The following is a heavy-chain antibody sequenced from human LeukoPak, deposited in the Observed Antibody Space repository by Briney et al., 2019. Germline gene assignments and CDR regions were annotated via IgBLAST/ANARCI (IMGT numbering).Heavy chain of an antibody. J-gene: IGHJ1*01. D-gene: IGHD6-6*01. CDR1: GGSISSYY. V-gene: IGHV4-59*01. Sequence: PSETLSLSCTASGGSISSYYWSWIRQPPGKGLEWIGYIYYSGSTNYNPSLKSRVTISVDTSKNQFSLKLSSVPAADTAVYYCPTEPYSSSPYFQHWGQGTLVTVSS. CDR3: PTEPYSSSPYFQH. CDR2: IYYSGST.